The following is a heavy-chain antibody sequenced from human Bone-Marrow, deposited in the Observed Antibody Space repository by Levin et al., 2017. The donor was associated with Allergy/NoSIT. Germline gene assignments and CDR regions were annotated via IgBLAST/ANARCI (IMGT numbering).Heavy chain of an antibody. CDR3: ARGGLFLFDY. V-gene: IGHV3-11*03. Sequence: GESLKISCAASGFTFSDFYMSWIRQAPGKGLEWVAYISGSNSYINYADSVKGRFTISRDNAKNSLYLQLNSLRGEDTAVYYCARGGLFLFDYWGQGTLVTVSS. CDR1: GFTFSDFY. D-gene: IGHD3-3*01. J-gene: IGHJ4*02. CDR2: ISGSNSYI.